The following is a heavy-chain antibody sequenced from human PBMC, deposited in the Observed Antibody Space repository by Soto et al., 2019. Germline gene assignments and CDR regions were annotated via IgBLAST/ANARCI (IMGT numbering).Heavy chain of an antibody. D-gene: IGHD3-10*01. Sequence: GGSLRLSCAASGFTFSGHWMHWVRQVPGKGLEWVSRINTDGGSSAYADSVKGRFTISRDNAKNTLYLQMKGLRAEDTAVYYCAKGFDGSSFDYWGQGTLVTVSS. CDR3: AKGFDGSSFDY. J-gene: IGHJ4*02. V-gene: IGHV3-74*03. CDR2: INTDGGSS. CDR1: GFTFSGHW.